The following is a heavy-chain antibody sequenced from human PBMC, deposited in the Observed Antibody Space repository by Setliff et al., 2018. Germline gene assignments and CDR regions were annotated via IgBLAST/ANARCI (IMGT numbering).Heavy chain of an antibody. CDR2: IKSIDEGGTT. D-gene: IGHD2-21*01. CDR3: ALAYCRSATCHPLYY. J-gene: IGHJ4*02. V-gene: IGHV3-15*01. Sequence: GGSLRLSCAVSGFTFRNAWMSWVRQAPGKGLEWVGRIKSIDEGGTTDYPAPVKDRFTISRDDSKNTVYLQLNSLKADDTAVYYCALAYCRSATCHPLYYWGQGTRVT. CDR1: GFTFRNAW.